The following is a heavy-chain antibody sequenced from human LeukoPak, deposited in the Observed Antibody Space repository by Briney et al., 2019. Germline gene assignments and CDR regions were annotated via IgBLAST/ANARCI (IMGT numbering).Heavy chain of an antibody. CDR3: ARDEYSSSDYVDFEEPDVDY. CDR1: GGSISSYY. Sequence: SETLSLTCTVSGGSISSYYWSWIRQPPGKGLEWIGYIYYSGSTNYNPSLKSRVTISVDTSKNQFSLKLSSVTAADTAVYYCARDEYSSSDYVDFEEPDVDYWGQGTLVTVSS. J-gene: IGHJ4*02. V-gene: IGHV4-4*08. D-gene: IGHD6-6*01. CDR2: IYYSGST.